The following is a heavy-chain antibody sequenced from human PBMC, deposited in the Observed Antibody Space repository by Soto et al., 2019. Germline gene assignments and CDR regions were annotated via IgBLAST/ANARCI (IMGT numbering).Heavy chain of an antibody. V-gene: IGHV5-51*04. CDR1: GYSFTSYC. CDR2: IYPGDSDT. Sequence: GESLKISCKGSGYSFTSYCIGWVRQMPGKGLEWMGIIYPGDSDTRYSPSLQGQVTISADNPISTAYLQWSSLKDSDTAMYYGARVPATAIGTGRYYYYGMDVWGQGATVTVSS. D-gene: IGHD2-2*01. J-gene: IGHJ6*02. CDR3: ARVPATAIGTGRYYYYGMDV.